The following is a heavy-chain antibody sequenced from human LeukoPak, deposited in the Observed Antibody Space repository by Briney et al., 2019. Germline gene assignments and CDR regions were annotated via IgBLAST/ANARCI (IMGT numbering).Heavy chain of an antibody. CDR2: VYYTRIT. Sequence: PSETLSLTCTLSGGSLSSYYWTWVRQPPGKGLEWIGHVYYTRITNHNTSLQSRVTISLDMSKIQFCLPLRCVTAAATAAYYCASLEYYVLLHYIDVWDRGTRVTVSS. J-gene: IGHJ6*03. CDR1: GGSLSSYY. V-gene: IGHV4-59*08. CDR3: ASLEYYVLLHYIDV. D-gene: IGHD2/OR15-2a*01.